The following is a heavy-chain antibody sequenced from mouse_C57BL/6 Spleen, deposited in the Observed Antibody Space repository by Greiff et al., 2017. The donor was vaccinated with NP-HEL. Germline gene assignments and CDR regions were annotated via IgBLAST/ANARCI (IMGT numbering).Heavy chain of an antibody. Sequence: DVQLQESGPGLVKPSQSLSLTCSVTGYSITSGYYWNWIRQFPGNKLEWMGYISYDGSNNYNPSLKNRISITRDTSTNQFFLKLNSVTTEDTATYYWARYYGNACYAMDYWGQGTSVTVSS. CDR3: ARYYGNACYAMDY. V-gene: IGHV3-6*01. J-gene: IGHJ4*01. D-gene: IGHD2-1*01. CDR1: GYSITSGYY. CDR2: ISYDGSN.